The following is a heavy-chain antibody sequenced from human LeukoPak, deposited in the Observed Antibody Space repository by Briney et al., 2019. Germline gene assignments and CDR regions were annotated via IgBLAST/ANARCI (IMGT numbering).Heavy chain of an antibody. CDR3: ARDKDYVWGSYRQFDY. CDR2: INPNSGGT. CDR1: GYTLTELS. D-gene: IGHD3-16*02. V-gene: IGHV1-2*02. Sequence: ASVKVSCKVFGYTLTELSMHWVRQAPGQGLEWMGWINPNSGGTNYAQKFQGRVTMTRDTSISTAYMELSRLRSDDAAVYYCARDKDYVWGSYRQFDYWGQGTLVTVSS. J-gene: IGHJ4*02.